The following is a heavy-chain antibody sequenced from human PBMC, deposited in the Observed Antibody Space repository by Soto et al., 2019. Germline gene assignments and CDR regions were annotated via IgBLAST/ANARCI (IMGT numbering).Heavy chain of an antibody. V-gene: IGHV1-46*01. Sequence: ALVKVSCKASGYTFTSYYMHWVRQAPGQGLEWMGIINPSGGSTSYAQKFQGRVTMTRDTSTSTVYMELSSLRSEDTAVYYCATLTHRPQLPTYYFDYWGQGTLVTVSS. CDR3: ATLTHRPQLPTYYFDY. D-gene: IGHD2-2*01. CDR2: INPSGGST. CDR1: GYTFTSYY. J-gene: IGHJ4*02.